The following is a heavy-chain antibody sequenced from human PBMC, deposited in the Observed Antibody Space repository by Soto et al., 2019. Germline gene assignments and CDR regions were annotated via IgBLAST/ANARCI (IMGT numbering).Heavy chain of an antibody. J-gene: IGHJ4*02. D-gene: IGHD6-13*01. CDR3: ASGSRGIAAAGHCDY. V-gene: IGHV4-31*03. Sequence: SETPSLTCTVSGGSISSGGYYCSWIRQHPGKGLEWIGYIYYSGSTYYNPSLKSRVTISVDTSKNQFSLKLSSVTAADTAVYYCASGSRGIAAAGHCDYWREGTLVTVS. CDR2: IYYSGST. CDR1: GGSISSGGYY.